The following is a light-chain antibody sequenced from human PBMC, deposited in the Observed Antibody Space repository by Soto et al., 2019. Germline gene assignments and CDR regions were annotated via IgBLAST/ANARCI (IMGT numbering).Light chain of an antibody. CDR3: QQYIRWPLT. V-gene: IGKV3-15*01. Sequence: EIVMTQFPVTLSVSPGERVTLSCRASQSIGSTLAWYLQKPGQPPRLLIYGASTRATDIPARFSGSGSGTEFTLAISSLQSEDFAVYYCQQYIRWPLTFGGGTKVDIK. CDR2: GAS. J-gene: IGKJ4*01. CDR1: QSIGST.